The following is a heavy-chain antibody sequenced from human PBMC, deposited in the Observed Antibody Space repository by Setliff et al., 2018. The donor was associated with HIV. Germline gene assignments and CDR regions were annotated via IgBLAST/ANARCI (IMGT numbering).Heavy chain of an antibody. D-gene: IGHD4-17*01. V-gene: IGHV4-39*07. CDR3: ARDYGDFNWFDP. J-gene: IGHJ5*02. CDR1: GGSIRSRTYY. Sequence: SETLSLTCSVSGGSIRSRTYYWGWIRQPPGQGLEWIGSMYYSGSSMYYSGSGSTYFNASLKSRVTISLDTSGNQFSLKLTSVTAADTAMYYCARDYGDFNWFDPWGPGTLVTVSS. CDR2: MYYSGSSMYYSGSGST.